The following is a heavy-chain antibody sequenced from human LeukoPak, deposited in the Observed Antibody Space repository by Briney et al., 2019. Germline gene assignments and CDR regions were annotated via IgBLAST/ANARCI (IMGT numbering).Heavy chain of an antibody. D-gene: IGHD3-10*01. CDR1: GGXISSNMC. CDR3: SSWPVGGASGSKVDY. CDR2: IYHTGSS. V-gene: IGHV4-4*02. Sequence: PSETLSLTCTVSGGXISSNMCWTWVRQPPGKGLERIGEIYHTGSSNYNLSHKSRVTISIDKSKNQFSLKVSSVTAADTAVYYCSSWPVGGASGSKVDYWGQGTLVTVSS. J-gene: IGHJ4*02.